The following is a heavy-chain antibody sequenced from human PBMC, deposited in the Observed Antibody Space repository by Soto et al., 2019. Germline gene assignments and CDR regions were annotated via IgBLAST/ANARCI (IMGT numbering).Heavy chain of an antibody. V-gene: IGHV5-51*01. CDR2: IDPGDSDT. Sequence: PGESLKISCKGSGYSFTSYWIGWVRQMPGKGLGWMGIIDPGDSDTRYSPSFQGQVPISADKSISTASLQWSSLKASDTAMYYCARLGGDYKGYYSGMDVWGQGTTVTVSS. CDR1: GYSFTSYW. D-gene: IGHD4-17*01. J-gene: IGHJ6*02. CDR3: ARLGGDYKGYYSGMDV.